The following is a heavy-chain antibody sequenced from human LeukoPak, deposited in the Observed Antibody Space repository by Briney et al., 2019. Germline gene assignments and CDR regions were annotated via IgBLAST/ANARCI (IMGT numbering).Heavy chain of an antibody. V-gene: IGHV4-59*08. CDR3: ARRDNSGWNYFDY. CDR1: GGSISFYY. J-gene: IGHJ4*02. D-gene: IGHD6-19*01. Sequence: SETLSLTCTVSGGSISFYYWSWIRQPPGKGPEWIGYIYYSGSTNYNPSLKSRVTISVDTSNNQFSLKLSSVTAADTAVYYCARRDNSGWNYFDYWGQGTLVTVSS. CDR2: IYYSGST.